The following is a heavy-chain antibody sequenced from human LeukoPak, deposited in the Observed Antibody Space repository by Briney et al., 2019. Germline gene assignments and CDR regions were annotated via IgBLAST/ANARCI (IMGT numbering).Heavy chain of an antibody. CDR2: IYYSGST. CDR1: GGSISSSSYY. D-gene: IGHD3-22*01. Sequence: TSETLSLTCTVSGGSISSSSYYWGWIRQPPGKGLEWIGSIYYSGSTYYNPSLKSRVTISVDTSKNQFSLKLSSVTAADTAVYYCARERGAYYDSSGSTWGYWGQGTLVTVSS. CDR3: ARERGAYYDSSGSTWGY. V-gene: IGHV4-39*02. J-gene: IGHJ4*02.